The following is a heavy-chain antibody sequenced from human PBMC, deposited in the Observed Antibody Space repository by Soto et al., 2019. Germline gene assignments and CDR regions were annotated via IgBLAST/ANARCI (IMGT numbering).Heavy chain of an antibody. CDR3: ARRPRYSTYVDY. CDR1: GFSLSTSGVG. Sequence: QITLKESGPTLVKPTQTLTLTCTFSGFSLSTSGVGVGWIRQPPGNALRWLALMSWNDDKRYSPSLKSRLTIAKDTSKNQVVLNLTNMDPVDTATYFCARRPRYSTYVDYWGQGTLVTVSS. D-gene: IGHD4-4*01. CDR2: MSWNDDK. V-gene: IGHV2-5*01. J-gene: IGHJ4*02.